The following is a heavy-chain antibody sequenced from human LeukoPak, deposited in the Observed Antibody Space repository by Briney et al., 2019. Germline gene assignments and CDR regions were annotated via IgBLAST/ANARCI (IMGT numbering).Heavy chain of an antibody. CDR1: GYTFTSYD. Sequence: GASVKVSCKASGYTFTSYDINWVRQATGQGLEWMGWMNPNSGNTGYAQKFQGRVTMTRNTSISTAYMELSSLRSEDTAVYYCARGVTTMIVFYYDGMDVWGQGTTVTVSS. CDR3: ARGVTTMIVFYYDGMDV. CDR2: MNPNSGNT. V-gene: IGHV1-8*01. D-gene: IGHD3-22*01. J-gene: IGHJ6*02.